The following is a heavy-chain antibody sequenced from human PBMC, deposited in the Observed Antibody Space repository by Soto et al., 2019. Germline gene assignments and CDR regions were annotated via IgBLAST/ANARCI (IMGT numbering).Heavy chain of an antibody. J-gene: IGHJ4*02. V-gene: IGHV3-23*01. CDR2: ISGSGGST. CDR3: AKALYDFWSGYYIAAFDY. CDR1: GFTFSSYA. Sequence: EVQLLEPGGGLVQPGGSLRLSYAASGFTFSSYAMSWVRQAPGKGLEWVSAISGSGGSTYYADSVKGRFTISRDNSKNTLYLQMNSLRAEDTAVYYCAKALYDFWSGYYIAAFDYWGQGTLVTVSS. D-gene: IGHD3-3*01.